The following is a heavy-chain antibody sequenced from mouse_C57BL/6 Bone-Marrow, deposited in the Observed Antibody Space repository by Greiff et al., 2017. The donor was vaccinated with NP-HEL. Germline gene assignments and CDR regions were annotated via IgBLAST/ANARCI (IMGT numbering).Heavy chain of an antibody. CDR2: IDPSDSYT. D-gene: IGHD1-2*01. CDR3: ATITTKDFDY. Sequence: QVQLKQPGAELVKPGASVKLSCKASGYTFTSYWMQWVKQRPGQGLEWIGEIDPSDSYTNYNQKFKGKATLTVDTSSSTAYMQLSSLTSEDSAVYYCATITTKDFDYWGQGTTLTVSS. J-gene: IGHJ2*01. CDR1: GYTFTSYW. V-gene: IGHV1-50*01.